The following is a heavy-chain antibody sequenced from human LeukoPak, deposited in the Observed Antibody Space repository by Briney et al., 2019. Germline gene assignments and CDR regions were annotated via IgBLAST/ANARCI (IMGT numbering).Heavy chain of an antibody. Sequence: PGGFLRLSCAASGFTFSSYWMHWVRQAPGKGLVWVSRINSDGSTTTYAASVKGRFTISRDNAKNTLDLQMNSLRAEDTAVYYCATSMAGSNWFDPWGQGTLVTVSS. CDR2: INSDGSTT. D-gene: IGHD6-6*01. CDR3: ATSMAGSNWFDP. CDR1: GFTFSSYW. J-gene: IGHJ5*02. V-gene: IGHV3-74*01.